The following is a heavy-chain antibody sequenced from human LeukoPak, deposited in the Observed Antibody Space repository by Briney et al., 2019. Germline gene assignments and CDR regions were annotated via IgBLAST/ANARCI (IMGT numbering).Heavy chain of an antibody. D-gene: IGHD3-3*01. CDR3: ARELVDYDFWSGYYPKYYFDY. Sequence: SETLSLTGAVYGGSFSGYYWSWIRQPPGKGLEWIWEINHSRSTNYNPSLKSRVTISVDTSKNQFSLKLSSVTAADTAVYYCARELVDYDFWSGYYPKYYFDYWGQGTLVTVSS. CDR1: GGSFSGYY. CDR2: INHSRST. V-gene: IGHV4-34*01. J-gene: IGHJ4*02.